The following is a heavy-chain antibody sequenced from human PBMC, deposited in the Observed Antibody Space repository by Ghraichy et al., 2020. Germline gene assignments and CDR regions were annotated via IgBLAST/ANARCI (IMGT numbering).Heavy chain of an antibody. J-gene: IGHJ4*02. Sequence: SQTLSLTCTVSGGSISSGSFYWSWIRQPAGKGLEWVGRIYTTGSTNYSPSLRSRVIISVDTSKNQFSLKLSSVTAADTAVYYCARDHCSGGSCYPVDWGQGTLVTVSS. D-gene: IGHD2-15*01. V-gene: IGHV4-61*02. CDR3: ARDHCSGGSCYPVD. CDR1: GGSISSGSFY. CDR2: IYTTGST.